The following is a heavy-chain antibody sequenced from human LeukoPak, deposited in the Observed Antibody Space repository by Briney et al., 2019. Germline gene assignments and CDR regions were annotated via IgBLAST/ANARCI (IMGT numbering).Heavy chain of an antibody. CDR2: IYYSGST. V-gene: IGHV4-39*01. CDR1: GGSISSSSYY. Sequence: KPSETLSLTCTVSGGSISSSSYYWGWIRQPPGKGLEWIGSIYYSGSTYYNPSLKSRVTISVDTSKNQFSLKLSSVTAADTAVYYCARVLSGYYDFWSGSLNPWGQGTLVTVSS. J-gene: IGHJ5*02. CDR3: ARVLSGYYDFWSGSLNP. D-gene: IGHD3-3*01.